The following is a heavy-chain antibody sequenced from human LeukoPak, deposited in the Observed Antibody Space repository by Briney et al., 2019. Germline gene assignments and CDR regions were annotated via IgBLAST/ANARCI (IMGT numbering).Heavy chain of an antibody. J-gene: IGHJ4*02. D-gene: IGHD3-22*01. CDR3: ARQMRLVVITQRKMSYFDY. CDR1: GGSISSGSYY. V-gene: IGHV4-61*02. CDR2: IYTSGST. Sequence: SQTLSLTCTVSGGSISSGSYYWSWIRQPAGKGLEWIGRIYTSGSTNYNPSLKSRVTISVDTSKNQFSLKLSSVTAADTAVYYCARQMRLVVITQRKMSYFDYWGQGTLVTVSS.